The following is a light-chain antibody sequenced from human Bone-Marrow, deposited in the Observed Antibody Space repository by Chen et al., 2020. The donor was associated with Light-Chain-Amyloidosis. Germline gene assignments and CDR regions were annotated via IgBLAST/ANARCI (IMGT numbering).Light chain of an antibody. CDR1: NIGSTS. V-gene: IGLV3-21*02. CDR2: DYS. Sequence: SYVLTQPSSVSVAPGQTATIACGGNNIGSTSVHWYQQTPGQAPLLVVYDYSDRPSGIPERLSGSNSGNAATLTISGVEAGDEADYYCQVWDRSSDRPVFGGGTKLTVL. CDR3: QVWDRSSDRPV. J-gene: IGLJ3*02.